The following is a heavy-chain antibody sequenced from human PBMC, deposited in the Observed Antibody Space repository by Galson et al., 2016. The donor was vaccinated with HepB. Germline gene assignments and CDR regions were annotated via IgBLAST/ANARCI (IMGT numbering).Heavy chain of an antibody. CDR3: SIEPADFGDDTDAFEI. Sequence: TLSLTCTVSGYSISSGGYHWSWIRQHPGKGLEWIGYISYTGSSSYNPSLKSRLSMSIDPSKNQFSLKLESVTAADTAMCFCSIEPADFGDDTDAFEIWGQGTVVIVS. V-gene: IGHV4-31*03. CDR2: ISYTGSS. J-gene: IGHJ3*02. D-gene: IGHD3-10*01. CDR1: GYSISSGGYH.